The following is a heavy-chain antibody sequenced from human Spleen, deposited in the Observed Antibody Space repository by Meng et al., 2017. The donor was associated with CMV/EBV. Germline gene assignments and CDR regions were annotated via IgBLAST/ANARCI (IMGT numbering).Heavy chain of an antibody. J-gene: IGHJ4*02. Sequence: LSLTCAASGFTFSSYEMSWVRQAPGKGLEWVSYISNSGGTMYHADSVKGRFTISRDNAKNSLYLQMSSLRAEDTAVYYCARDPNPPYYSSPGYFDYWGQGTLVTVSS. V-gene: IGHV3-48*03. CDR3: ARDPNPPYYSSPGYFDY. CDR2: ISNSGGTM. D-gene: IGHD3-10*01. CDR1: GFTFSSYE.